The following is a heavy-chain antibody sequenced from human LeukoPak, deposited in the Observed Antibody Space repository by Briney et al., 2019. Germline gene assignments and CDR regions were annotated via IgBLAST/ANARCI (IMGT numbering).Heavy chain of an antibody. J-gene: IGHJ4*02. CDR1: GGSISSYY. Sequence: SETLSLTCTVSGGSISSYYWSWIRQPPGKGLEWIGYIYYSGSTNYNPSLKSRVTISVDTSKNQFSLKLSSVTTADTAVYYCARGFIVGADLYYFDYWGQGTLVTVSS. CDR2: IYYSGST. V-gene: IGHV4-59*01. CDR3: ARGFIVGADLYYFDY. D-gene: IGHD1-26*01.